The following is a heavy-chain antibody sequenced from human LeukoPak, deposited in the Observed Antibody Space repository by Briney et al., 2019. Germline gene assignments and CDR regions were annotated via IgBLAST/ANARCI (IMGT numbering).Heavy chain of an antibody. CDR2: IKQDGSDK. J-gene: IGHJ3*02. Sequence: GGSLRLSCLDSGFSFSSYWMSWVRQAPGKGLGWVANIKQDGSDKQYVDSVKGRFTISRDNGKNSLYLQMNSLRAEDTAVYFCASGPRWVGAAWAHSFDIWGQGTMVTVSS. CDR3: ASGPRWVGAAWAHSFDI. V-gene: IGHV3-7*01. CDR1: GFSFSSYW. D-gene: IGHD2-15*01.